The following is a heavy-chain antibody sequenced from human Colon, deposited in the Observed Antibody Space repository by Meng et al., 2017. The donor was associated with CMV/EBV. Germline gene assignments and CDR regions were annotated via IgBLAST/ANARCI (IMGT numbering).Heavy chain of an antibody. D-gene: IGHD2-15*01. Sequence: SETLSLTCTVSGGSISSYYWSWIRQPPGKGLEWIAYIDSSGSTKYNPSLKSRVTISIASSKNQFSLKVNSVTAADTAMFFCARDGRCSRGGGSCLDYWGQGTQVTVSS. CDR3: ARDGRCSRGGGSCLDY. J-gene: IGHJ4*02. V-gene: IGHV4-59*01. CDR1: GGSISSYY. CDR2: IDSSGST.